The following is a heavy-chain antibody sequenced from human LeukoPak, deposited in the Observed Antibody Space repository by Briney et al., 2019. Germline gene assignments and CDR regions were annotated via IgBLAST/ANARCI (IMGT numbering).Heavy chain of an antibody. V-gene: IGHV4-30-2*01. D-gene: IGHD5-18*01. J-gene: IGHJ4*02. CDR2: IYHSGST. Sequence: SSETLSLTCTVSGGSISSGGYYWSWIRQPPGKGLEWIGYIYHSGSTYYNPSLKSRVTISVDRSKNQFSLKLSSVTAADTAVYYCARDRGYSYGLGYWGQGTLVTVSS. CDR1: GGSISSGGYY. CDR3: ARDRGYSYGLGY.